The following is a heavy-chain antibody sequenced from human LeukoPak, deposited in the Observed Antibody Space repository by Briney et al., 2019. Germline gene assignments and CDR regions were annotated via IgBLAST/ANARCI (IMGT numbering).Heavy chain of an antibody. V-gene: IGHV3-11*01. CDR2: ISSSGSTI. CDR3: AREGGPMVRAGRFDY. D-gene: IGHD3-10*01. Sequence: SGGSLRLSCAASGFTFSDYYMSWIRQAPGKGLEWVSYISSSGSTIYYADSVKGRFTISRDNAKNSLYLQMNSLGAEDTAVYYCAREGGPMVRAGRFDYWGQGTLVTVSS. CDR1: GFTFSDYY. J-gene: IGHJ4*02.